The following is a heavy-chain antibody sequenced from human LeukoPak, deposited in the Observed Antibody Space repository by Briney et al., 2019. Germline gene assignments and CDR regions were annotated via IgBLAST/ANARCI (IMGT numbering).Heavy chain of an antibody. Sequence: SETLSLNCTVSGYSISSGYYWGWIRPPPGKGLEWIGSIYHSGSTYYNPSLKSRVTISVDTSKNQFSLKLSSVTAADTAVYYCAREIYDFWSGYPPYYYYYMDVWGKGTTVTVSS. V-gene: IGHV4-38-2*02. CDR2: IYHSGST. J-gene: IGHJ6*03. CDR3: AREIYDFWSGYPPYYYYYMDV. D-gene: IGHD3-3*01. CDR1: GYSISSGYY.